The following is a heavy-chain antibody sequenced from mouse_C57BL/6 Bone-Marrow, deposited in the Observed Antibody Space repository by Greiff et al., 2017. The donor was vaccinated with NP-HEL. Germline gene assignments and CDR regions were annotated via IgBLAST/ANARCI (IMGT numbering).Heavy chain of an antibody. V-gene: IGHV1-80*01. CDR3: ARYYGSSYYFDY. CDR1: GYAFSSYW. CDR2: IYPGDGDT. D-gene: IGHD1-1*01. J-gene: IGHJ2*01. Sequence: VHLVESRAELVKPGASVKISCKASGYAFSSYWMNWVKQRPGKGLEWIGQIYPGDGDTNYNGKFKGKATLTADKSSSTAYMQLSSLTSEDSAVYFCARYYGSSYYFDYWGQGTTLTVSS.